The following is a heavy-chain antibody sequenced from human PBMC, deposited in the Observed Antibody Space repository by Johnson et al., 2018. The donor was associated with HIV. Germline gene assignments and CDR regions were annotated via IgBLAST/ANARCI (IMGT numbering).Heavy chain of an antibody. CDR3: ARGGYYDSSGSAFDI. Sequence: VQLVESGGGVVQPGRSLRLSCAASGFTFSSYAMHWVRPAPGKGLEWVAVISSDGSNKYYADSVTGRFTISRDNSKNTLYLQMNSLRAEDTAVYYCARGGYYDSSGSAFDIWGQGTMVTVSS. CDR2: ISSDGSNK. J-gene: IGHJ3*02. D-gene: IGHD3-22*01. CDR1: GFTFSSYA. V-gene: IGHV3-30*04.